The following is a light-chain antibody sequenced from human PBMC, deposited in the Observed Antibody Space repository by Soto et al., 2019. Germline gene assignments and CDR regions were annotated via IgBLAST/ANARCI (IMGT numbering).Light chain of an antibody. V-gene: IGKV3-11*01. CDR3: QQRSNWLALT. Sequence: EIVLTQSPGTLSLSTGERATLSCRASQSVSSYLAWYQQKPGQAPRLLIYDASNRATGIPARFSGSGSGTDFTLTISSLEPEDFAVYYCQQRSNWLALTFGGGTKVHIK. CDR1: QSVSSY. J-gene: IGKJ4*01. CDR2: DAS.